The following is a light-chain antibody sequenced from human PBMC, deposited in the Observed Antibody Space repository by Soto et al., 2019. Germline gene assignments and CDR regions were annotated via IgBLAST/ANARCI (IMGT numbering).Light chain of an antibody. Sequence: QPVLTQPPSVSGAPGQRVTISCTGSSSNIGAGYDVHWYQHLPGTAPKLLIYDNNNRPSGVPDRFSGSKSGTSASLAITGLRAEDEADYYCQSYDSSLSGWVFGGGTQLTVL. J-gene: IGLJ7*01. V-gene: IGLV1-40*01. CDR1: SSNIGAGYD. CDR2: DNN. CDR3: QSYDSSLSGWV.